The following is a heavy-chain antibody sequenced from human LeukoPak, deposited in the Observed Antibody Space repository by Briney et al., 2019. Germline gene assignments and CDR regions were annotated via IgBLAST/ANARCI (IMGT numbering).Heavy chain of an antibody. CDR2: IYYSGST. V-gene: IGHV4-59*12. Sequence: SETLSLTCSVSGGSINSYDWSLIRQPPGKGLEWIGYIYYSGSTNYNPSLKSRSTISLDTSKTQYSLKLRSITAADTAVYYCARDQLDGCVDYWGQGTLVTVSS. D-gene: IGHD5-24*01. CDR1: GGSINSYD. J-gene: IGHJ4*02. CDR3: ARDQLDGCVDY.